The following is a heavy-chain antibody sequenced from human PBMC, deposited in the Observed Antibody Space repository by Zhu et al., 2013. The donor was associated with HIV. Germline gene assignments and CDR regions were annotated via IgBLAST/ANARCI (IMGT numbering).Heavy chain of an antibody. CDR2: IIPILGTV. CDR1: GGTFSSYA. V-gene: IGHV1-69*01. J-gene: IGHJ6*02. D-gene: IGHD1-26*01. Sequence: QVQLLQSGAEVKKPGSSVKVSCKASGGTFSSYAISWVRQAPGQGLEWMGGIIPILGTVKYKQKFQDRVSITADEFTSTSYMEVRRLTPEDTAIYYCATNIVGGLSSVDVWGQGTTVIVSS. CDR3: ATNIVGGLSSVDV.